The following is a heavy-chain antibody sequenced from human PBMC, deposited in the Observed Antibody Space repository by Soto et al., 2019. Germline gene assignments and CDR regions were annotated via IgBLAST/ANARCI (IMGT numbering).Heavy chain of an antibody. CDR3: AKGGFLKWLLPNYYYYYGMDV. Sequence: EVQLLESGGGLVQPGGSLRLSCAASGFTFSSYAMSWVRQAPGKGLEWVSAISGSGGSTYYADSVKGRFTISRDNSKNTLYLQMNSLRAEDTAVYYCAKGGFLKWLLPNYYYYYGMDVWGQGTTVTVSS. V-gene: IGHV3-23*01. CDR2: ISGSGGST. J-gene: IGHJ6*02. D-gene: IGHD3-3*01. CDR1: GFTFSSYA.